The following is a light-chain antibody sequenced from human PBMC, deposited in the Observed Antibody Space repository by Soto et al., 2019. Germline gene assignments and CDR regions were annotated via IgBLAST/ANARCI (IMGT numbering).Light chain of an antibody. CDR1: SSDVGGYNY. Sequence: QSALTQPRSVSGSPGQSVTISCTGTSSDVGGYNYVSWYQQHPGKAHNLMIYDVSKRPSGVPDRFSGSKSGNTASLTISGLQAEDEADYYCCSYAGSYTFGVFGTGTKVTVL. CDR2: DVS. V-gene: IGLV2-11*01. J-gene: IGLJ1*01. CDR3: CSYAGSYTFGV.